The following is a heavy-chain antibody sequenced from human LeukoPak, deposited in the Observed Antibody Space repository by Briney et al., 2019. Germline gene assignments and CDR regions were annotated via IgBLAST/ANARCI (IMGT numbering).Heavy chain of an antibody. CDR2: INSDGSST. J-gene: IGHJ4*02. Sequence: GGSLRLSCAASGFTFSSYWMHWVRQAPGKGLVWVSRINSDGSSTSYADSVKGRFTISRDNAKNTLYLQMNSLRAKDTAVYYCARDGSAGIYYGSGSYWYWGQGTLVTVSS. CDR1: GFTFSSYW. CDR3: ARDGSAGIYYGSGSYWY. V-gene: IGHV3-74*01. D-gene: IGHD3-10*01.